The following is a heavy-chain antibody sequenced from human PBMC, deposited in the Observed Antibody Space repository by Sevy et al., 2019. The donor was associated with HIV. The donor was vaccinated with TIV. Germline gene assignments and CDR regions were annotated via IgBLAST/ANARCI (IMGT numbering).Heavy chain of an antibody. CDR1: GDSISSYY. CDR2: IYYSGIT. CDR3: ARAIAAPGGMDV. Sequence: SETLSLTCTVSGDSISSYYWSWIRQPPGKGLEWIGYIYYSGITDYNPSLKSRVTISVDTSKNQFSLKLKSVTAADTAVYYCARAIAAPGGMDVWGQGTTVTVSS. V-gene: IGHV4-59*01. D-gene: IGHD6-13*01. J-gene: IGHJ6*02.